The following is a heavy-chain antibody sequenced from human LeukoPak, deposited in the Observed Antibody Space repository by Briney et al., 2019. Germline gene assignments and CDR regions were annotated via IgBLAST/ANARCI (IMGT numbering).Heavy chain of an antibody. CDR1: GGSIKTYY. D-gene: IGHD6-13*01. V-gene: IGHV4-4*07. J-gene: IGHJ1*01. Sequence: PSETLSLTCAVSGGSIKTYYWSWIRQSAGTGLEWIGRFYSSVSTTYNPSLKSRVTMSVDTSNNLFFLNLTSVTAADTAVYFCVREKLYTSSWGFQHWGQGTLDSVSS. CDR2: FYSSVST. CDR3: VREKLYTSSWGFQH.